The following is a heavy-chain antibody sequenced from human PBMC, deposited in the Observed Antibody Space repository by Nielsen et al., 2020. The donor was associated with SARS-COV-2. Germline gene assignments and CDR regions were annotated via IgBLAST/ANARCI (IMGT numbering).Heavy chain of an antibody. J-gene: IGHJ5*02. Sequence: GESLKISCAASGFSFSTSWMNWVRQGPGKRLEWVANINPDGSMKRHVDSVMGRITISRDNARDSLYLQMNNLRAEDTAIYYCLQGGASWGQGTLVTVSS. CDR3: LQGGAS. CDR2: INPDGSMK. V-gene: IGHV3-7*05. D-gene: IGHD1-1*01. CDR1: GFSFSTSW.